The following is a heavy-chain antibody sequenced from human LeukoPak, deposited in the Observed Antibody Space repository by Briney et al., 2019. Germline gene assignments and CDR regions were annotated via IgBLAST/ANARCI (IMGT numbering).Heavy chain of an antibody. Sequence: SETLSLTCTVSGGSISSYYWSWIRQPPGKGLEWIGEINHSGSTNYNPSLKSRVTISVDTSKNQFSLKLSSVTAADTAVYYCARGWFVVVVAATNPGPFDYWGQGTLVTVSS. V-gene: IGHV4-34*01. CDR2: INHSGST. CDR1: GGSISSYY. J-gene: IGHJ4*02. CDR3: ARGWFVVVVAATNPGPFDY. D-gene: IGHD2-15*01.